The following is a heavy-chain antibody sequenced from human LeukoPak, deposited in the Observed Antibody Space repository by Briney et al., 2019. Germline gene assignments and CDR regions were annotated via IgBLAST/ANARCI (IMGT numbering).Heavy chain of an antibody. CDR1: GFTFSSYA. V-gene: IGHV3-23*01. J-gene: IGHJ4*02. D-gene: IGHD5-18*01. Sequence: GGSLRLSCAASGFTFSSYAMSWVRQAPGKGLEWVSAISGSGGSTYYADSVKGRFTISRDNAKNSLYLQMNSLRAEDTAVYYCAADTAMVTAYWGQGTLVTVSS. CDR2: ISGSGGST. CDR3: AADTAMVTAY.